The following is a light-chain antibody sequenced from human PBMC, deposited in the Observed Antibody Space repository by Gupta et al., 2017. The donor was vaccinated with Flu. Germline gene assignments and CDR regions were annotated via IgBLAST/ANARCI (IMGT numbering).Light chain of an antibody. CDR1: QSVLYSSNNKNY. V-gene: IGKV4-1*01. J-gene: IGKJ2*01. CDR3: QQYYGSPHT. Sequence: SLGERATINCKSSQSVLYSSNNKNYLAWYQQRPGQPPKLLFYWASTRESGVPDRFSGSGSGTDFTLTISSLQAEDVAIYYCQQYYGSPHTFGQGTKLEIK. CDR2: WAS.